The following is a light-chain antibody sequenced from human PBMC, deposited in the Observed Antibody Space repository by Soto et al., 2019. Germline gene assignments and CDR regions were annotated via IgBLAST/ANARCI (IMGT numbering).Light chain of an antibody. CDR3: SSYTNTSTLV. CDR2: EDT. V-gene: IGLV2-14*02. J-gene: IGLJ1*01. Sequence: QSALTQPASVSGSPGQSITISCTGTRNYNLVSWFQLHPGEAPKLLIYEDTKRPSGVSDRFSGSKSGNTASLTISGLLAEDEADYSCSSYTNTSTLVFGTGTKLTVL. CDR1: RNYNL.